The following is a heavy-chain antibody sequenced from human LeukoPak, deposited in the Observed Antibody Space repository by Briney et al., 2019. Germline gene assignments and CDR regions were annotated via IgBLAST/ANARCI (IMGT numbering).Heavy chain of an antibody. CDR2: IHWNDDK. V-gene: IGHV2-5*01. CDR3: AHSGVPAHYYYFVMDV. D-gene: IGHD3-3*01. CDR1: GFSLRTAGLG. J-gene: IGHJ6*02. Sequence: SGPTLLKPTQTLTLTCTFSGFSLRTAGLGVAWVRQPPGKALEWLALIHWNDDKRYSPSLESRLTITKDTPKNQVVLTMTNMHPMDTATYYCAHSGVPAHYYYFVMDVWGQGTTVTVSS.